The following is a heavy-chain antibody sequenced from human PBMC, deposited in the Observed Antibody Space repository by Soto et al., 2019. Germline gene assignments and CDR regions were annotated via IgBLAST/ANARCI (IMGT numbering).Heavy chain of an antibody. D-gene: IGHD3-3*01. CDR1: GYTFTSYG. CDR3: ARHYDFWSGYLKNWFDP. V-gene: IGHV1-18*01. J-gene: IGHJ5*02. CDR2: ISAYNGNT. Sequence: QVQLVQSGAEVKKPGASVKVSFKASGYTFTSYGISWVRQAPGQGLEWMGWISAYNGNTNYAQKLQGRVTMTTDTSTSTAYMELRSLRYDDTAVYYCARHYDFWSGYLKNWFDPWGQGTLVTVSS.